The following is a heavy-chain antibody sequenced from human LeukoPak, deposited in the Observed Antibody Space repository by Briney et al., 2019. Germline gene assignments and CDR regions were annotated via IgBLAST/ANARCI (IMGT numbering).Heavy chain of an antibody. J-gene: IGHJ4*02. CDR3: ARISGSYHYFDY. D-gene: IGHD1-26*01. CDR1: GYTFTSYY. V-gene: IGHV1-46*01. CDR2: INPSGGST. Sequence: GASVKVSCKASGYTFTSYYMHWVRQAPGQGLEWMGIINPSGGSTSYAQKFQGRVAMTRDTSTSTVYMELSSLRSEDTAVYYCARISGSYHYFDYWGQGTLVTVSS.